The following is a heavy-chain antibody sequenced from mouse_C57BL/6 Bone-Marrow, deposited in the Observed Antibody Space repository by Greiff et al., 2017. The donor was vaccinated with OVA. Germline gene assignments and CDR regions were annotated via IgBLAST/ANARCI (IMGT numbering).Heavy chain of an antibody. V-gene: IGHV5-6*01. CDR3: ARHETGRAMDY. J-gene: IGHJ4*01. CDR1: GFTFSSYG. D-gene: IGHD4-1*01. Sequence: VQLKESGGDLVKPGGSLKLSCAASGFTFSSYGMSWVRQTPDKRLEWVATISSGGSYTYYPDSVKGRFTISRDNAKNTLYLQMSSLKSEDTAMYYCARHETGRAMDYWGQGTSVTVSS. CDR2: ISSGGSYT.